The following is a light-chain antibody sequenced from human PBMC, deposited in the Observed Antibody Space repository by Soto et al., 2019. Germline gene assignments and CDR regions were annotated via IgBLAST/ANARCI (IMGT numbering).Light chain of an antibody. Sequence: DIVMTQSPAILSVSLGERATLSCLASQSISDNLAWYQQRSGQAPRPLIYGASTRATGVPARFSGSGSGTEFTLTISSLQSDDFAIYYCQQYKSWPPLTFVGGTKVE. CDR2: GAS. CDR1: QSISDN. J-gene: IGKJ4*01. V-gene: IGKV3-15*01. CDR3: QQYKSWPPLT.